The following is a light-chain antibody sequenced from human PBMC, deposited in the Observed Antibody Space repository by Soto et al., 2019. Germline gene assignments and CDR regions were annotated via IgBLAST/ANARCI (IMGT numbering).Light chain of an antibody. V-gene: IGKV1-17*01. J-gene: IGKJ1*01. CDR1: QGIRSH. CDR2: GAS. Sequence: DIQMTQSPSSLSASVGDRVTITCRASQGIRSHLGWYQQKPGKAPQRLIYGASTLHPGVPSRFSGSGFGTEFTLTISGLQPEDFATYYCLENDIFPRTFGQGTKVEIK. CDR3: LENDIFPRT.